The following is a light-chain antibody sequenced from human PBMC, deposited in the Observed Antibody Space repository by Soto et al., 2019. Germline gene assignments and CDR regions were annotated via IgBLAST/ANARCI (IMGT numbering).Light chain of an antibody. CDR1: QTISSW. V-gene: IGKV1-5*03. CDR3: QHYNSYSEA. Sequence: DIQMTQSPFTLSASVGDRVTITCRASQTISSWLAWYQQTQGKAPKLLIYKASTLKSGVPSRFRGSGSGTEFTLTISRLQPDDFETYYCQHYNSYSEAFGQGTKVDIK. CDR2: KAS. J-gene: IGKJ1*01.